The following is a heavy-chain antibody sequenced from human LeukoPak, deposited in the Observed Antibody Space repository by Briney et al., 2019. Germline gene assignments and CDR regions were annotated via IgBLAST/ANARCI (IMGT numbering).Heavy chain of an antibody. Sequence: ASVKVSCKVSGYTLTELSMHWVRQAPGKGLEWMGGFDPEDGETIYAQKFQGRVTMTEDTSTDTACMELSSLRSEDTAVYYCATGPSPTYYYGSGSFLNWFDPWGQGTLVTVSS. CDR1: GYTLTELS. V-gene: IGHV1-24*01. CDR3: ATGPSPTYYYGSGSFLNWFDP. J-gene: IGHJ5*02. CDR2: FDPEDGET. D-gene: IGHD3-10*01.